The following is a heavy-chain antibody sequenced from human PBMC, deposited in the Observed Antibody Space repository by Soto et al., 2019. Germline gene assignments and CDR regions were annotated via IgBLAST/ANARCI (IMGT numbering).Heavy chain of an antibody. J-gene: IGHJ3*02. D-gene: IGHD3-22*01. V-gene: IGHV3-11*06. CDR3: ARSPPLDYYDSSGYDAFDI. Sequence: GGSLRLSCAASGFTFSDYYMSWIRQAPGKGLEWVSYISSSSSYTNYADSVKGRFTISRDNAKNSLYLQMNSLRAEDTAVYYCARSPPLDYYDSSGYDAFDIWGQGTMVTVSS. CDR2: ISSSSSYT. CDR1: GFTFSDYY.